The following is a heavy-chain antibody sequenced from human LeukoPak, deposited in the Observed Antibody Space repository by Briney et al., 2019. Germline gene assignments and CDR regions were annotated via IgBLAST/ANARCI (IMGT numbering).Heavy chain of an antibody. CDR3: ARAPRYSSEDY. D-gene: IGHD6-19*01. J-gene: IGHJ4*02. Sequence: ASVKVSCKASGYSFTSYGISWVRQAPGQGLEWMGWISAYNGNTNYAQKLQGRVTMTTDTSTSTAHMEPRSLRSDDTAIYYCARAPRYSSEDYWGQGTLVTVSS. CDR2: ISAYNGNT. V-gene: IGHV1-18*01. CDR1: GYSFTSYG.